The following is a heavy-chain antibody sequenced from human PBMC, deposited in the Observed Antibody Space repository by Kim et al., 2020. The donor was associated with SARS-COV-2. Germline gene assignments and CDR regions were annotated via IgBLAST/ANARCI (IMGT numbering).Heavy chain of an antibody. Sequence: GGSLRLSCAASGFTFSTYTMHWVRQAPGKGLEWVGVISNDGRGKAYAESVKGRFTFSRDNAKSTLYVEMNGLRPEDTAVYYCARNHGSDYWGQGTLVSVSS. CDR1: GFTFSTYT. D-gene: IGHD3-10*01. CDR3: ARNHGSDY. J-gene: IGHJ4*02. V-gene: IGHV3-30*04. CDR2: ISNDGRGK.